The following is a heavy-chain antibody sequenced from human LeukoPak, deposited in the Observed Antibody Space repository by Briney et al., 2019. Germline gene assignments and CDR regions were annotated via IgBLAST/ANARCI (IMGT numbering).Heavy chain of an antibody. D-gene: IGHD3-22*01. J-gene: IGHJ6*03. CDR2: INHSGST. CDR3: ARLNPDSSGYYYYYYMDV. Sequence: PSETLSLTCAVYGGSFSGYYWSWIRQPPGKGLERIGEINHSGSTNYNPSLKSRVTISVDTSKNQFSLKLSSVTAADTAVYYCARLNPDSSGYYYYYYMDVWGKGTTVTVSS. CDR1: GGSFSGYY. V-gene: IGHV4-34*01.